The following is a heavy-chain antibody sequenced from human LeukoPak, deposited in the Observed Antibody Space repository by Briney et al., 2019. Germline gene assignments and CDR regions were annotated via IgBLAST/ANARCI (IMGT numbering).Heavy chain of an antibody. CDR3: ARERGSSGGNTNGYFDY. J-gene: IGHJ4*02. D-gene: IGHD4-23*01. CDR1: GFTFSNYA. Sequence: GGSLRLSCAASGFTFSNYAMSWVRQAPGKGLEWVSVISGSGGTTYSADSVKGRFTISRDNSKNTLYLQMNSLRAEDTAAYYCARERGSSGGNTNGYFDYWGQGALLTVSS. CDR2: ISGSGGTT. V-gene: IGHV3-23*01.